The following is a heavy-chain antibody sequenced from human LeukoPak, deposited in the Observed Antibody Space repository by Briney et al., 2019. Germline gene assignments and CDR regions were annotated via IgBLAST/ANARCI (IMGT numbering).Heavy chain of an antibody. CDR1: GFTFSKFW. V-gene: IGHV3-7*04. J-gene: IGHJ4*02. Sequence: PGGSLRLSCAVSGFTFSKFWMSWVRQAPGGGLEWVANIHPEGNEKYHVESVKGRFTISRDNAKNLLFLQMNGLRVEDTAVYYCARGDDFSGDHWGQGTLVTVSP. CDR3: ARGDDFSGDH. D-gene: IGHD1-1*01. CDR2: IHPEGNEK.